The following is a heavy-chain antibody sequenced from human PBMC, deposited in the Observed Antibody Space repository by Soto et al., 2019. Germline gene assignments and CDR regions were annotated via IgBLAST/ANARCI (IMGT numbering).Heavy chain of an antibody. J-gene: IGHJ6*02. CDR2: IKSKTDGGTT. CDR3: TTDTVLVWFGDIHYVMDV. V-gene: IGHV3-15*07. CDR1: GFTFSNAW. Sequence: SGGSLRLSCAASGFTFSNAWMNWVRQAPGKGLEWVGRIKSKTDGGTTDYAAPVKGRFTISRDDSKNTLYLQMNSLKTEDTAVYYCTTDTVLVWFGDIHYVMDVWGQGTTVIVSS. D-gene: IGHD3-10*01.